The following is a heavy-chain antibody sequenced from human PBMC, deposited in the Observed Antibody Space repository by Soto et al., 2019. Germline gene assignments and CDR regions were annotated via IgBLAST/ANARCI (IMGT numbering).Heavy chain of an antibody. Sequence: SEPLSLTCAVSGGSISSGGYSWSWIRQPPGKGLEWIGSIYYSGSIYHNPSLKSRVTMSIDTSKKQLSLKLTSVTTADTGIYYCARLLYDRRGYYDFDYWGQETLVTVSS. D-gene: IGHD3-22*01. CDR1: GGSISSGGYS. CDR2: IYYSGSI. J-gene: IGHJ4*02. CDR3: ARLLYDRRGYYDFDY. V-gene: IGHV4-30-2*03.